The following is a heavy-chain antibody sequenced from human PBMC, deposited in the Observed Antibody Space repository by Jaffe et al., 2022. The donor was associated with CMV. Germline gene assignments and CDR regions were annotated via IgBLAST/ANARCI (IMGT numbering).Heavy chain of an antibody. J-gene: IGHJ5*02. V-gene: IGHV4-59*01. Sequence: QVQLQESGPGLVKPSETLSLTCTVSGGSISSYYWSWIRQPPGKGLEWIGYIYYSGSTNYNPSLKSRVTISVDTSKNQFSLKLSSVTAADTAVYYCARVWEIRSNQAKFDPWGQGTLVTVSS. CDR3: ARVWEIRSNQAKFDP. D-gene: IGHD1-26*01. CDR2: IYYSGST. CDR1: GGSISSYY.